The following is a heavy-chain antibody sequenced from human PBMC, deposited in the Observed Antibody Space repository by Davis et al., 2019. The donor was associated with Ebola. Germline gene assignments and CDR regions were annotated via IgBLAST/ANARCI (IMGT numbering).Heavy chain of an antibody. Sequence: PGGSLRLSCAASGFTFSSYGMHWVRQAPGKGLEWVAVIWYDGSNKYYADSVKGRFTISRDNSKNTLYLQMNSLRAEDTAVYYCARDLVAAAAPDYYYGMDVWGQGTTVTVSS. D-gene: IGHD6-13*01. CDR1: GFTFSSYG. CDR2: IWYDGSNK. V-gene: IGHV3-33*01. J-gene: IGHJ6*02. CDR3: ARDLVAAAAPDYYYGMDV.